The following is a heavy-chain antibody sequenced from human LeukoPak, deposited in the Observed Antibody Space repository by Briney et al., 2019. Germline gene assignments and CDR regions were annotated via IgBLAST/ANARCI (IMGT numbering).Heavy chain of an antibody. CDR3: ARPADDSSGYYYGYFDL. CDR1: GGSISSYY. CDR2: IYYSGTT. Sequence: PSETLSLTCTVSGGSISSYYWSWIRQPPGKGLEWIGYIYYSGTTNYTPSLKSRVTISVDTSKNQFSLKLSSVTAADTAVYYCARPADDSSGYYYGYFDLWGRGTLVTVSS. J-gene: IGHJ2*01. V-gene: IGHV4-59*01. D-gene: IGHD3-22*01.